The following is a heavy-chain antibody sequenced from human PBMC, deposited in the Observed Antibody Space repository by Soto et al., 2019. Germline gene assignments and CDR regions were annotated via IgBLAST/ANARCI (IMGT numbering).Heavy chain of an antibody. CDR2: IWYDGNIK. CDR3: VRNAAAGTGFSDN. CDR1: GFTFNTYG. D-gene: IGHD6-13*01. V-gene: IGHV3-33*03. J-gene: IGHJ4*02. Sequence: QVQLVESGGGVVPPGKSLTLSCAASGFTFNTYGMNWVRQAPGKGLEWVAVIWYDGNIKDYGDSVKGRFTISRDNSINTLYLHMNTLRADDTGVYYCVRNAAAGTGFSDNWGQGTLVIVSS.